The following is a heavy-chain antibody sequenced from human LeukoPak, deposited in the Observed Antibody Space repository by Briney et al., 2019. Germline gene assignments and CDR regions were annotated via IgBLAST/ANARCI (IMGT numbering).Heavy chain of an antibody. CDR1: GYTFTSYY. Sequence: GASVKVSCKAPGYTFTSYYMHWVRQAPGQGLEWMGIINPSGGSTSYAQKFQGRVTMTRDMSTSTVYMELSSLRSEDTAVYYCARRPKAAAGNSAFDIWGQGTMVTVSS. CDR3: ARRPKAAAGNSAFDI. V-gene: IGHV1-46*01. D-gene: IGHD6-13*01. CDR2: INPSGGST. J-gene: IGHJ3*02.